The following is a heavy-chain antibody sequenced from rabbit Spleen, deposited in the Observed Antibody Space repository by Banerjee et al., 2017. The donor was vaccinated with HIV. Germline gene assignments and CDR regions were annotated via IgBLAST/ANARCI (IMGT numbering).Heavy chain of an antibody. D-gene: IGHD1-1*01. V-gene: IGHV1S45*01. J-gene: IGHJ4*01. CDR3: ARDLVGVIGWNFYV. CDR2: INAVTGKA. CDR1: GFSLNSDYV. Sequence: QEQLVESGGGLFQPGGSLALTCKASGFSLNSDYVMCWVRQAPGKGLEWIACINAVTGKAVYASWAKGRFTFSKTSSTTVTLRMTSLTAADRATYFCARDLVGVIGWNFYVWGPGTLVTVS.